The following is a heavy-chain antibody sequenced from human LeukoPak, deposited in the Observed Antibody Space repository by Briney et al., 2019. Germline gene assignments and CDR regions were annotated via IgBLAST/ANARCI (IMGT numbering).Heavy chain of an antibody. V-gene: IGHV3-11*01. Sequence: PGESLRLSCAASGFTFSDYYMSWIRQAPGEGLEWVSYISSSGSPIYYADSVRGRFTISRDNAKNALYLQMNSLRAEDTAVYYCARVAGATDFWGLGTLVTVSS. D-gene: IGHD1-26*01. CDR2: ISSSGSPI. CDR3: ARVAGATDF. J-gene: IGHJ4*02. CDR1: GFTFSDYY.